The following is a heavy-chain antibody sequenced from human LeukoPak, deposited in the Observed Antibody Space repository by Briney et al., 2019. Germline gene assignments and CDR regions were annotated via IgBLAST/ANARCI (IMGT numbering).Heavy chain of an antibody. D-gene: IGHD6-13*01. CDR1: GGSISSGGYS. Sequence: SETLSLTCTVSGGSISSGGYSWSWIRQPPGKGLEWIGYIYHSGSTYYNPSLKSRVTISVDRSKNQFSLKLSSVTAADTAVYYCAREVRYSSSWIFDYWGQGTLVTVSS. CDR2: IYHSGST. V-gene: IGHV4-30-2*01. J-gene: IGHJ4*02. CDR3: AREVRYSSSWIFDY.